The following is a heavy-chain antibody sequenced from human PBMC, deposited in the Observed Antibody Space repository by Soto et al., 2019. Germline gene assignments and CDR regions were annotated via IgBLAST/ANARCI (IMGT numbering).Heavy chain of an antibody. CDR3: TKGVVVITSYFQH. V-gene: IGHV3-30*18. D-gene: IGHD3-22*01. J-gene: IGHJ1*01. Sequence: QVQLVESGGGVVQPGRSLRLSCAASGFTFSSYGMHWVRQAPGKGLEWVAVISYDESNKYYADSVKGRFTISRDNSKNKLYLQMNSLRAEDTAVYYCTKGVVVITSYFQHWGQGTLVTVSS. CDR2: ISYDESNK. CDR1: GFTFSSYG.